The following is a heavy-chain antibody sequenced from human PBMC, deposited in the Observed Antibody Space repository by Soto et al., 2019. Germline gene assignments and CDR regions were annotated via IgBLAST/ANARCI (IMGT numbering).Heavy chain of an antibody. CDR3: ARDRRDSSGYYYYYGMDV. CDR2: IIPIFGTA. Sequence: SVKVSCKASGGTFSSYAISWVRQAPGQGLEWMGGIIPIFGTANYAQKFQGRVTITADESTSTAYMELRSLRSDDTAVYYCARDRRDSSGYYYYYGMDVWGQGTTVTVSS. J-gene: IGHJ6*02. CDR1: GGTFSSYA. V-gene: IGHV1-69*13. D-gene: IGHD3-22*01.